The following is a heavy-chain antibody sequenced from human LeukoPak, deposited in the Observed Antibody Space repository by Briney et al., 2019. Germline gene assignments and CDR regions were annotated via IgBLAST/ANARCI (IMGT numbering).Heavy chain of an antibody. V-gene: IGHV3-21*01. CDR3: AREGAGVPDY. CDR2: ISSSSSYI. J-gene: IGHJ4*02. Sequence: PGGSLRLSCAASGLTFSSYSMNWVRQAPGKGLEWVSSISSSSSYIYYADSVKGRFTISRDNAKNSLYLQMNSLRAEDTAVYHCAREGAGVPDYWGQGTLVTVSS. D-gene: IGHD6-19*01. CDR1: GLTFSSYS.